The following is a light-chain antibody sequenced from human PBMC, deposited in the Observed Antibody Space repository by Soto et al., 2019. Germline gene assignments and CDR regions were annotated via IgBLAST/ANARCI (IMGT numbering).Light chain of an antibody. J-gene: IGKJ2*01. V-gene: IGKV1-5*03. CDR1: QSITTW. CDR2: KAS. CDR3: QQDNTFSQD. Sequence: DIQMTQSPSTLSASVGDRVTITCRASQSITTWLAWYQQKPGKAPKLLIYKASSLESGVPSRISGSGSGTEFTLTISSLQPDDFATYYCQQDNTFSQDFGQGTKLEIK.